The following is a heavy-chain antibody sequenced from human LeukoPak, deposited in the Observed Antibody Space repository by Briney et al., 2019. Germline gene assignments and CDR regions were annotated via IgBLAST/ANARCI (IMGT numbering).Heavy chain of an antibody. CDR3: ARGNIVVVPAANNWFDP. J-gene: IGHJ5*02. CDR1: GGSISSYY. D-gene: IGHD2-2*01. Sequence: SETLSLTCTVSGGSISSYYWSWIRQPAGKGLEWIGRIYTSGSTNYNPSLKSRVTMSVDTSKNQFSLKLSSVTAADTAVYYCARGNIVVVPAANNWFDPWGQGTLVTVSS. V-gene: IGHV4-4*07. CDR2: IYTSGST.